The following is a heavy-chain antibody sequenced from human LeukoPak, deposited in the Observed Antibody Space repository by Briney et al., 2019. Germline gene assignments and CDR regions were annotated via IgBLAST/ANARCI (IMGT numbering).Heavy chain of an antibody. D-gene: IGHD2-2*02. CDR1: GYSFTSYW. CDR3: ARRVVVPAAIQGDAFDI. J-gene: IGHJ3*02. V-gene: IGHV5-51*01. Sequence: EESLKISCKGSGYSFTSYWIGWVRQMPGKGLEWMGIIYPGDSDTRYSPSFQGQVTISADKSISTAYLQWSSLKASDTAMYYCARRVVVPAAIQGDAFDIWGQGTMVTVSS. CDR2: IYPGDSDT.